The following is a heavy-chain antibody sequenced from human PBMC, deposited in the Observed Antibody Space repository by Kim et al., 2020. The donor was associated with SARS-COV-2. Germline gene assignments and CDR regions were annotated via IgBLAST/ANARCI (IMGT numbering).Heavy chain of an antibody. CDR1: GFTFDDYA. J-gene: IGHJ4*02. D-gene: IGHD3-22*01. Sequence: LRLSCAASGFTFDDYAMHWVRQAPGKGLEWVSGISWNSGSIGYADSVKGRFTIPRDNAKNSLYLQMNSLRAEDTALYYCAKDVNYYDSSGDPYYFDYWGQGTLVTVSS. CDR3: AKDVNYYDSSGDPYYFDY. CDR2: ISWNSGSI. V-gene: IGHV3-9*01.